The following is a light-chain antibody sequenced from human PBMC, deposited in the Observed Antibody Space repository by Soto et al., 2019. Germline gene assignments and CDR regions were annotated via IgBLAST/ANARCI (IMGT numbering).Light chain of an antibody. CDR3: QQCRNWPLT. CDR2: DAS. Sequence: EIVMTQSPATLSASPGVGATLSCKAGQTVYNNLAWYQQRPGQPPRLLIYDASTRATGISARFSGSGYGTEFTLTISSLQSEDFAVYFCQQCRNWPLTFGGGTKVEIK. V-gene: IGKV3-15*01. J-gene: IGKJ4*01. CDR1: QTVYNN.